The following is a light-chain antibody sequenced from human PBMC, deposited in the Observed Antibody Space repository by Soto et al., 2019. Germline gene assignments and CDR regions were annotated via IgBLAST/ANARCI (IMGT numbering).Light chain of an antibody. CDR2: EVS. V-gene: IGLV2-14*01. CDR3: SSYTSSSTYV. Sequence: QSVLTQPASVSASPGQSITISCTGTRSDVGGHIFVAWYQQHPDKAPKIVLYEVSNRPPGVSNRFSGSKSGNTAFLTISGLQAEDEADYYCSSYTSSSTYVFGTGTKVTVL. J-gene: IGLJ1*01. CDR1: RSDVGGHIF.